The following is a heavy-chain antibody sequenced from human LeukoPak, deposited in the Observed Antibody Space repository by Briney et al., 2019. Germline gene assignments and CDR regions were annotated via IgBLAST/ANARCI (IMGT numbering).Heavy chain of an antibody. CDR2: INHSGSA. Sequence: SETLSLTCAVYGGSFSGYYWSWIRQPPGKGLEWIGEINHSGSANYNPSLKSRVTISVDTSKNQFSLKLSSVTAADTAVYYCARGQLGSGWYRFAFDIWGQGTMVTVSS. D-gene: IGHD6-19*01. V-gene: IGHV4-34*01. CDR1: GGSFSGYY. CDR3: ARGQLGSGWYRFAFDI. J-gene: IGHJ3*02.